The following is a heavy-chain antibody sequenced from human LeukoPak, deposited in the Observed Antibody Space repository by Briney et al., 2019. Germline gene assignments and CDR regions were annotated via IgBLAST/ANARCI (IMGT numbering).Heavy chain of an antibody. CDR1: GFTFSNYG. Sequence: AGRSLRLSCAASGFTFSNYGMSWVRQAPGKGLEWVSAISGSGGTTYYADSVKGRFTISRDNAKNSLYLQMNSLRAEDTAVYYCARGLWSGTYWGQGSLVTVSS. CDR3: ARGLWSGTY. CDR2: ISGSGGTT. J-gene: IGHJ4*02. D-gene: IGHD3-10*01. V-gene: IGHV3-23*01.